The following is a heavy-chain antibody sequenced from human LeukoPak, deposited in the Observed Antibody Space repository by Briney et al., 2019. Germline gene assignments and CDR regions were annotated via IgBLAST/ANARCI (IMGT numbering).Heavy chain of an antibody. J-gene: IGHJ4*02. D-gene: IGHD1-1*01. V-gene: IGHV3-7*01. CDR3: ARVGTWELQRVFDY. CDR2: INRHGNEV. Sequence: GGSLRLSCAASGFMFSDYWMTCVRQVPGTGLEWVANINRHGNEVHYVDSVRGRFTISRDNAKNSLYLQLDSLRVEDTAVYYCARVGTWELQRVFDYWGQGTLVTVSS. CDR1: GFMFSDYW.